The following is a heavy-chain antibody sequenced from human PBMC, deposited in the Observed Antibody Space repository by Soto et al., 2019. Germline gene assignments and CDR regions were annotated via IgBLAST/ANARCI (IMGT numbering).Heavy chain of an antibody. CDR1: GFTFSSYA. D-gene: IGHD2-8*01. V-gene: IGHV3-23*01. J-gene: IGHJ4*02. CDR2: ISGSGGST. Sequence: GGPMRLSCAAAGFTFSSYAMSWVRQAPEKGLEWVSAISGSGGSTYYADSVKGRFTISRDNSKNTLYLQMNSLRAEDTAVYYCAKNGGYCTNGVCLNYFDYWGQGTLVTVSS. CDR3: AKNGGYCTNGVCLNYFDY.